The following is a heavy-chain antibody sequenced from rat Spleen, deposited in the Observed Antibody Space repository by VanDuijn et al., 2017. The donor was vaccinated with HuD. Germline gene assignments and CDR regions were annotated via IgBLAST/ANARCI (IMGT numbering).Heavy chain of an antibody. CDR3: AKGLQWGVMDA. CDR2: INSNGGIA. D-gene: IGHD1-1*01. Sequence: EVQLVETGGGSVQPGRSLKLSCVASGFTFSSYWMYWTRQAPGKGLEWISSINSNGGIAYYPDSVKGRFTNSRDNAENTVYLQMNSLRSEDTATYYCAKGLQWGVMDAWGQGASVTVSS. V-gene: IGHV5-58*01. CDR1: GFTFSSYW. J-gene: IGHJ4*01.